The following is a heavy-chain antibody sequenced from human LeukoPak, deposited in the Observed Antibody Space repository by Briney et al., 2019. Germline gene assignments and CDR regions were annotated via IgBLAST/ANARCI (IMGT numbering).Heavy chain of an antibody. D-gene: IGHD6-19*01. CDR1: GYSISSGYY. V-gene: IGHV4-61*02. Sequence: SSETLSLTCAVSGYSISSGYYWNWIRQPAGKGLEWIGRIYTSGSTNYNPSLKSRVTISVDTSKNQFSLKLSSVTAADTAVYYCARSSPHPIAVAGPPGYWGQGTLVTVSS. CDR3: ARSSPHPIAVAGPPGY. CDR2: IYTSGST. J-gene: IGHJ4*02.